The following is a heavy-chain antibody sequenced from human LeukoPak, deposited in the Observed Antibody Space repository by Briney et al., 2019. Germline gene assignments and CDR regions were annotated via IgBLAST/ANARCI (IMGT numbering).Heavy chain of an antibody. Sequence: GESLQISCKGSGYIFTSYWIGWVRQLPGKGLEWMGIIYPGDSDTRYSPSFQGQVTISADKSISTAYLQWSSLKASDTAMYYCARVVAAAGRALDYWGQGTLVTVSS. CDR2: IYPGDSDT. CDR1: GYIFTSYW. V-gene: IGHV5-51*01. CDR3: ARVVAAAGRALDY. J-gene: IGHJ4*02. D-gene: IGHD6-13*01.